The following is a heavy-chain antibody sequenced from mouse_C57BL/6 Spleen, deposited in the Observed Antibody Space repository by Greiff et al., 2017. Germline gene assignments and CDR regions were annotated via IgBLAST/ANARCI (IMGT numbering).Heavy chain of an antibody. CDR1: GYSFTDYN. J-gene: IGHJ2*01. D-gene: IGHD1-1*01. CDR2: INPNYGTT. Sequence: EVKLMESGPELVKPGASVKISCKASGYSFTDYNMNWVKQSNGKSLEWIGVINPNYGTTSYNQKFKGKATLTVDQSSRTAYMQLNSPTSEDSAVYYCARGLLFQGFDYWGQGTTLTVSS. CDR3: ARGLLFQGFDY. V-gene: IGHV1-39*01.